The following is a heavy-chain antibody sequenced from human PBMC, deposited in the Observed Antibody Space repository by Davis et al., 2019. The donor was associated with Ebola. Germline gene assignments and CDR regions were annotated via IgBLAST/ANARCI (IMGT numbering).Heavy chain of an antibody. Sequence: GGSLRLSCAASGFTFSSYAMHWVRQAPGKGLEWVAVISYDGSNKYYADSVKGRFTISRGNSKNTLYLQMNSLRAEDTAVYYCARATGQDYWGQGTLVTVSS. V-gene: IGHV3-30-3*01. CDR3: ARATGQDY. J-gene: IGHJ4*02. CDR1: GFTFSSYA. D-gene: IGHD5-12*01. CDR2: ISYDGSNK.